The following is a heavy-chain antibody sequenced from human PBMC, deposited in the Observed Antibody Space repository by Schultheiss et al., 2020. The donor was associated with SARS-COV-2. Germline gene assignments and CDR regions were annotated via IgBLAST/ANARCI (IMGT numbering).Heavy chain of an antibody. CDR3: ARWRRGYYGSGSFLDP. D-gene: IGHD3-10*01. V-gene: IGHV4-61*09. CDR2: INHSVST. Sequence: SQTLSLTCAVSGYSISSGGYYWDWIRQPAGKGLEWIGEINHSVSTNYNTSLQSRVTISVDTSKNQFSLKLSSVTAADTAVYYCARWRRGYYGSGSFLDPWGQGTLVTVSS. J-gene: IGHJ5*02. CDR1: GYSISSGGYY.